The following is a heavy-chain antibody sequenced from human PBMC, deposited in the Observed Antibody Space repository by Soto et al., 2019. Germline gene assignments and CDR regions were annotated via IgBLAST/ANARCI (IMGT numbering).Heavy chain of an antibody. D-gene: IGHD4-17*01. CDR1: GFTFSSYA. V-gene: IGHV3-30-3*01. CDR2: ISSDGGNT. J-gene: IGHJ2*01. CDR3: ARVPGYGGFHWYFEL. Sequence: QVLLEESGGGVVQPGRSLRLSCEASGFTFSSYALLWVRQAPGKGLEWVAVISSDGGNTHHADSVKGRITISRDHSKNTLYLQMNSLRPEDTAVYYCARVPGYGGFHWYFELWGRGTLVTVSS.